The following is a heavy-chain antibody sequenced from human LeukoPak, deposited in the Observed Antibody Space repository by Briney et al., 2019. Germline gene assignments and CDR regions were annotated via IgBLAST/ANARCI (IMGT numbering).Heavy chain of an antibody. CDR2: INPNSGGT. J-gene: IGHJ5*02. V-gene: IGHV1-2*02. CDR1: GYTFTGYY. Sequence: ASVKVSCKASGYTFTGYYMHWVRQAPGQGLEWMGWINPNSGGTNYAQKFQGRVTMTRDTSISTAYMELSRLRSDDTAVYYCAREGQGYCSSTSCFTRFDPWGQGTLVTVSS. D-gene: IGHD2-2*02. CDR3: AREGQGYCSSTSCFTRFDP.